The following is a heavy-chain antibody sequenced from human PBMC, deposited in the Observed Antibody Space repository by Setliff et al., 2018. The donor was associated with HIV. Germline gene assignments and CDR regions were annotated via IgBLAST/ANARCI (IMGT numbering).Heavy chain of an antibody. CDR3: AKDRNRYSSGWYVY. V-gene: IGHV4-31*03. Sequence: LSLTCSVSGDSISDTTYYWGWVRQPQGKGLEWIGYIYYSGSTYYNPSLKGRVTILVDTSKNQFSLKLSSVTAADTAVYYCAKDRNRYSSGWYVYWGQGTLVTSPQ. D-gene: IGHD6-19*01. CDR2: IYYSGST. J-gene: IGHJ4*02. CDR1: GDSISDTTYY.